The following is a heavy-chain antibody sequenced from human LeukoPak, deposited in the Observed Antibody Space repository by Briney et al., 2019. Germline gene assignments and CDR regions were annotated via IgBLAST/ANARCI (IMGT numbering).Heavy chain of an antibody. J-gene: IGHJ4*02. V-gene: IGHV3-74*01. D-gene: IGHD3-3*01. Sequence: GGSLRLSCAASGFTFSSYWMHWVRQAPGKGLVWVSRINSGGGSTSYADSVKGRFTISRDNAKNTLYLQMNSLRAEDTAVYYCARVYDFWSGYPPYWGQGALVTVSS. CDR2: INSGGGST. CDR1: GFTFSSYW. CDR3: ARVYDFWSGYPPY.